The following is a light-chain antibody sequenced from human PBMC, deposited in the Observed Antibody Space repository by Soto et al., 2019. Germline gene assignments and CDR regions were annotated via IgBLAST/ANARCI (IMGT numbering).Light chain of an antibody. CDR1: QTVFHSSYNKDF. J-gene: IGKJ2*01. Sequence: DIVMTQSPVSLSVSVGERATINCKSSQTVFHSSYNKDFLAWYQQKPGQPPKLLFYWASTRESGVPARFSGGGSGTDFSLTISSLQAEDVAVYYCQQYYSSLTFGQGTKLEIK. CDR3: QQYYSSLT. V-gene: IGKV4-1*01. CDR2: WAS.